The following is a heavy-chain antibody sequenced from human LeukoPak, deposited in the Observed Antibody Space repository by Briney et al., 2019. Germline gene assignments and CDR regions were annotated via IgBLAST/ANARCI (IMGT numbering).Heavy chain of an antibody. CDR3: SRYCTVGTYSLGWWG. V-gene: IGHV1-2*02. Sequence: ASVKVSCKASGYTFTSYYMHWVRQAPGQGLEWMGWNKPNSGDTRYAQKFQGRVTMTRDTSISTVYMELSGLRSDDTAVYYCSRYCTVGTYSLGWWGWGPVTLVTVSS. D-gene: IGHD2-8*02. CDR1: GYTFTSYY. J-gene: IGHJ4*02. CDR2: NKPNSGDT.